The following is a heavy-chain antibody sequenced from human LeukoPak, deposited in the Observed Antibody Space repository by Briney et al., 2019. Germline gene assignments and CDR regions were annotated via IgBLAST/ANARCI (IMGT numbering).Heavy chain of an antibody. CDR1: GFTFSRYW. CDR3: ARAGGYASSWAY. Sequence: PGGSLRLSCAASGFTFSRYWMSWVRQAPGKGLEWVANIKQDGSEKNYVDSVKGRFTISRDNAKNSLELQMNSLRDEDTAVYYCARAGGYASSWAYWGQGTLVTVSS. J-gene: IGHJ4*02. D-gene: IGHD5-12*01. CDR2: IKQDGSEK. V-gene: IGHV3-7*01.